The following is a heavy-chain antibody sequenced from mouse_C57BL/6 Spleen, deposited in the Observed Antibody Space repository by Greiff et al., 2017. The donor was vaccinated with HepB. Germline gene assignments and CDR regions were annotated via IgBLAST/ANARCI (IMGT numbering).Heavy chain of an antibody. CDR3: ARRHYDYDPFDY. CDR2: IYPGDGDT. V-gene: IGHV1-82*01. CDR1: GYAFSSSW. J-gene: IGHJ2*01. D-gene: IGHD2-4*01. Sequence: QVQLKESGPELVKPGASVKISCKASGYAFSSSWMNWVKQRPGKGLEWIGRIYPGDGDTNYNGKFKGKATLTADKPSSTAYMQLSSLTSEDSAVYFCARRHYDYDPFDYWGQGTTLTVSS.